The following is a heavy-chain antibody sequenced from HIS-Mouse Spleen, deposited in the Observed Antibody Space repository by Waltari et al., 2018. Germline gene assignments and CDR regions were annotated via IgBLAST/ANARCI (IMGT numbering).Heavy chain of an antibody. Sequence: QVQLVQSGAEVKKPGASVKVSCKASGYTFTSYGISWVRQAPAQGLEWMGWISAYNGNTNYAQKLQGRVTMTTDTSTSTAYMELRSLRSDDTAVYYCARDHSSSWYYYYYGMDVWGQGTTVTVSS. D-gene: IGHD6-13*01. CDR1: GYTFTSYG. V-gene: IGHV1-18*01. CDR3: ARDHSSSWYYYYYGMDV. CDR2: ISAYNGNT. J-gene: IGHJ6*02.